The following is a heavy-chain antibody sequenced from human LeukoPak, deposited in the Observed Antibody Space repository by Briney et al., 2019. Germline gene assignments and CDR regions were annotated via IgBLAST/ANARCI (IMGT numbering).Heavy chain of an antibody. CDR3: ARDRRFLGYCSSTSCYRWDY. J-gene: IGHJ4*02. D-gene: IGHD2-2*02. CDR1: GYTFTSYG. Sequence: ASVKVSCKASGYTFTSYGISWVRQAPGQGLEWMGWISAYNGNTNYAQKLQGRVIMTTDTSTSTAYMELRSLRSDDTAVYYCARDRRFLGYCSSTSCYRWDYWGQGTLVTVPS. CDR2: ISAYNGNT. V-gene: IGHV1-18*01.